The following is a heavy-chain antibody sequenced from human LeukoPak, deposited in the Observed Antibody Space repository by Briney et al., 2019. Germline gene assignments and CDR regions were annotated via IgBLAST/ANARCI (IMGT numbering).Heavy chain of an antibody. Sequence: GGSLRLSCAASGLTFGSYGTSWVRQAPGKGLEWVANIKQDGSEKNYVDSVKGRFTISRDNAENSLFLQMNSLRVEDTAVYYCAREWQGGIAAAGTRIEGDYWGQGTLVAVSS. V-gene: IGHV3-7*01. CDR1: GLTFGSYG. CDR2: IKQDGSEK. D-gene: IGHD6-13*01. CDR3: AREWQGGIAAAGTRIEGDY. J-gene: IGHJ4*02.